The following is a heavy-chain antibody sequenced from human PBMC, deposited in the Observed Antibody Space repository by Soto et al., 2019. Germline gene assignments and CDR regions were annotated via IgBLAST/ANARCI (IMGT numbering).Heavy chain of an antibody. Sequence: PGGSLRLSCAASGFTFSRYGMHWVRQAPGKGLEWVAVISYDGSNKYYADSVKGRFTISRNNSKNTLYLQMNSLRAEDTAVYYCAKEVGTGITGTSYGMDVWGQGTTVTSP. J-gene: IGHJ6*02. CDR2: ISYDGSNK. CDR3: AKEVGTGITGTSYGMDV. D-gene: IGHD1-7*01. V-gene: IGHV3-30*18. CDR1: GFTFSRYG.